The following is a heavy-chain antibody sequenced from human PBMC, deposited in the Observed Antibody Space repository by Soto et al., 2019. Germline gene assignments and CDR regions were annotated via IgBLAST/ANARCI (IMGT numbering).Heavy chain of an antibody. CDR1: GGSISSSSYY. V-gene: IGHV4-39*01. CDR2: IYYSGRT. CDR3: ARRIVGATLRNNWFDP. J-gene: IGHJ5*02. D-gene: IGHD1-26*01. Sequence: QLQLQESGPGLVKPSETLSLTCTVSGGSISSSSYYWGWIRQPPGKGLEWIGSIYYSGRTYYNPSLKSRVTISVDTSKNQFSLKLSSVTAADTAVYYCARRIVGATLRNNWFDPWGQGTLVTVSS.